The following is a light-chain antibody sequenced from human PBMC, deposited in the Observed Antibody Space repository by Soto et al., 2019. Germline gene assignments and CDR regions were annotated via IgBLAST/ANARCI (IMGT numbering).Light chain of an antibody. CDR2: EVS. J-gene: IGLJ1*01. Sequence: QSVLTLAASVSGSPGQSITISCTGTSSDVGSYNLVSWYQQHPGKAPKLMISEVSNRPSGLSNRFSGSKSGNTASLTISELQAEDEANNYCCTYAGSRTPLIFGTGTKVTVL. V-gene: IGLV2-23*02. CDR3: CTYAGSRTPLI. CDR1: SSDVGSYNL.